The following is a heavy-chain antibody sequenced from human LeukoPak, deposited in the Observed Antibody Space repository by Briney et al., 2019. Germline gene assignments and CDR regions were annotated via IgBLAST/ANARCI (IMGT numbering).Heavy chain of an antibody. CDR1: GFTFSSYS. Sequence: GGSLRLSCAASGFTFSSYSMNWVRQAPGKGLEWVSYISSSSIIYYADSVKGRFTISRDNSKNTLYLQLNSLRTEDTAVYFCATSRDGYIPDYWGQGTLVTVSS. D-gene: IGHD5-24*01. CDR2: ISSSSII. J-gene: IGHJ4*02. V-gene: IGHV3-48*01. CDR3: ATSRDGYIPDY.